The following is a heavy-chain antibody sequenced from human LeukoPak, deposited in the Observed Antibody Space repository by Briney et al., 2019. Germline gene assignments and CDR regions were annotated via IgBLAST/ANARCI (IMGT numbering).Heavy chain of an antibody. CDR2: IYYSGSN. CDR1: GGPISSHY. D-gene: IGHD3-22*01. CDR3: ARDGAYYDSSVRWFDP. V-gene: IGHV4-59*11. Sequence: PSDTLSLTCTDSGGPISSHYWSWIRQPPGKGLEWIGYIYYSGSNNYNPSLKSRVTISVDTSKNQFSLKLSSVTAADTAVYYCARDGAYYDSSVRWFDPWGQGTLVTVSS. J-gene: IGHJ5*02.